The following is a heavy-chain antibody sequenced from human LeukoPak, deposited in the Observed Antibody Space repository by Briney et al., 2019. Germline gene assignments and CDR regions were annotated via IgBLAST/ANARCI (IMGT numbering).Heavy chain of an antibody. CDR3: ARGETRYYFDY. CDR2: IYYSGST. D-gene: IGHD1-26*01. Sequence: PSQTLSLTCTVSGGSISSGGYYWSWIRQHPGKGPEWIGYIYYSGSTYYNPSLKSRVTISVDTSKNQFSLKLSSVTAADTAVYYCARGETRYYFDYWGQGTLVTVSS. J-gene: IGHJ4*02. CDR1: GGSISSGGYY. V-gene: IGHV4-31*03.